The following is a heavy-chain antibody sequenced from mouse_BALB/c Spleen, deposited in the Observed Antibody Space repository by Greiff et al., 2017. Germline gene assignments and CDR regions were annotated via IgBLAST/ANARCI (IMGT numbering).Heavy chain of an antibody. V-gene: IGHV2-2*02. CDR1: GFSLTSYG. D-gene: IGHD1-2*01. Sequence: VQLKESGPGLVQPSQSLSITCTVSGFSLTSYGVHWVRQSPGKGLEWLGVIWSGGSTDYNAAFISRLSISKDNSKSQVFFKMNSLQANDTAIYYCARGGVRPFAYWGQGTLVTVSA. J-gene: IGHJ3*01. CDR2: IWSGGST. CDR3: ARGGVRPFAY.